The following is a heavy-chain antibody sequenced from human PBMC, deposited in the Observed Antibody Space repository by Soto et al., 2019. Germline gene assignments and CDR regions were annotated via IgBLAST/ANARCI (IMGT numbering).Heavy chain of an antibody. J-gene: IGHJ4*02. V-gene: IGHV3-33*01. CDR3: ARGLELPRHYYFDY. Sequence: QVQLVESGGGVVQPGRSLRLSCAASGFTFSSYGMHWVRQAPGKGLEWVAVIWYDGSNKYYADSVKGRFTISRDNSKNTLYLQMNSLRAEDTAVYYCARGLELPRHYYFDYWGQGTLVTVSS. D-gene: IGHD1-7*01. CDR2: IWYDGSNK. CDR1: GFTFSSYG.